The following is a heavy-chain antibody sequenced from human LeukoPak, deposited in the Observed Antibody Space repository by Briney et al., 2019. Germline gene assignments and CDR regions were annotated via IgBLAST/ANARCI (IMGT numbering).Heavy chain of an antibody. CDR1: GGSFSNYY. J-gene: IGHJ5*02. V-gene: IGHV4-31*11. CDR2: IYYSGST. Sequence: SETLSLTCAVYGGSFSNYYWSWIRQHPGKGLEWIGYIYYSGSTYYNPSLKSRVTISVDTSKNQFSLKLSSVTAADTAVYYCARDKWFDPWGQGTLVTVSS. CDR3: ARDKWFDP.